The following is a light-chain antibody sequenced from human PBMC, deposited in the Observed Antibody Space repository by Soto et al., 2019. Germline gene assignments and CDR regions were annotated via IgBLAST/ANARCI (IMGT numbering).Light chain of an antibody. CDR2: DVN. Sequence: QSVLTQPASVSGPPGQSITISCTGTSRDIGGYNYVSWYQQHPGKAPKLMIYDVNNRPSGVSDRFSASKSGNTASLTISGLQAEDEADYYCGSYTSSSTNVFGTGT. CDR1: SRDIGGYNY. J-gene: IGLJ1*01. V-gene: IGLV2-14*01. CDR3: GSYTSSSTNV.